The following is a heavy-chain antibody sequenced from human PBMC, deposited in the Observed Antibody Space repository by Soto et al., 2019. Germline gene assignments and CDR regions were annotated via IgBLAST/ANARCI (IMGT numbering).Heavy chain of an antibody. CDR2: IRSKAYGGTT. J-gene: IGHJ4*02. D-gene: IGHD3-16*02. Sequence: AGGSLRLSCTASGFTFGDYAMSWFRRAPGKGLEWVGFIRSKAYGGTTEYAASVKGRFTISRDDSKSIAYLQMNSLKTEDTAVYYCTRFLYYHYVWGSYRSPYYFDSWGQGTLVTV. CDR1: GFTFGDYA. V-gene: IGHV3-49*03. CDR3: TRFLYYHYVWGSYRSPYYFDS.